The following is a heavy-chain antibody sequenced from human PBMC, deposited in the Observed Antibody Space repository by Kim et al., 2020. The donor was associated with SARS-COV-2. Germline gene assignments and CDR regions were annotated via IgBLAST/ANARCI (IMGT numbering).Heavy chain of an antibody. CDR3: ARGYSGYDLAYWYFDL. Sequence: ASVKVSCKASGYTFTGYYMHWVRQAPGQGLEWMGWINPNSGGTNYAQKFQGWVTMTRDTSISTAYMELSRLRSDDTAVYYCARGYSGYDLAYWYFDLWGRGTLVTVSA. J-gene: IGHJ2*01. CDR2: INPNSGGT. CDR1: GYTFTGYY. V-gene: IGHV1-2*04. D-gene: IGHD5-12*01.